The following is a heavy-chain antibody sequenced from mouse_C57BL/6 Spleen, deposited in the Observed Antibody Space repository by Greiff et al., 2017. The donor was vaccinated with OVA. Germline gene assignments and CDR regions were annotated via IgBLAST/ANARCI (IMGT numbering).Heavy chain of an antibody. CDR3: ARAPGGLRLRDYYAMDY. CDR2: INPNNGGT. J-gene: IGHJ4*01. V-gene: IGHV1-26*01. CDR1: GYTFTDYY. D-gene: IGHD3-2*02. Sequence: VQLQQSGPELVKPGASVKISCKASGYTFTDYYMNWVKQSHGKSLEWIGDINPNNGGTSYNQKFKGKATLTVDKSSSTAYMELRSLTSEDSAVYYCARAPGGLRLRDYYAMDYWGQGTSVTVSS.